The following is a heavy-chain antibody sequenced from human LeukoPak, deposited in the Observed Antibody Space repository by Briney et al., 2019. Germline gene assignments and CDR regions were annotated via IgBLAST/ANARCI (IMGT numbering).Heavy chain of an antibody. V-gene: IGHV4-38-2*01. Sequence: PSETLSLTCAVSGYSISSGYYWGWIRQPPGKGLEWIGSIYHSGSTYYNPSLKSRVTISVDMSKNQFSLKLSSVTAADTAVYYCASAMRPRYYDFWSGFSSDAFDIWGQGTMVTVSS. CDR2: IYHSGST. D-gene: IGHD3-3*01. CDR1: GYSISSGYY. CDR3: ASAMRPRYYDFWSGFSSDAFDI. J-gene: IGHJ3*02.